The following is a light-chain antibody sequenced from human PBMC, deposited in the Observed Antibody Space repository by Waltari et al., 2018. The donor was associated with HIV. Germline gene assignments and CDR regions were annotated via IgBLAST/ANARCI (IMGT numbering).Light chain of an antibody. J-gene: IGLJ2*01. V-gene: IGLV1-51*01. CDR1: SSNIGNNY. CDR3: GTWDTTLSAVV. Sequence: QSVLTQSPSVSAAPGETVIISCSGSSSNIGNNYVSWYQQLPGTAPKLFIYDDDLRHSGIPDRFSGSRSGTSATLGITGLQTGDEADYYCGTWDTTLSAVVFGGGTKLTVL. CDR2: DDD.